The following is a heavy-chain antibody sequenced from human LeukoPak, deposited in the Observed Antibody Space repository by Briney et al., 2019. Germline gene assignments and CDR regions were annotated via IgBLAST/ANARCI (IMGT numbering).Heavy chain of an antibody. CDR2: ISRSGSHI. CDR1: GFTFSSYG. V-gene: IGHV3-21*01. D-gene: IGHD4-11*01. Sequence: GGSLRLSCAASGFTFSSYGMNWVRQAPGEGLEWVSSISRSGSHIYYADSVKGRFTISRDNARNSLYLQMNSLRAEDTAVYYCARVTTVNAFDYWGQGTLVTVSS. J-gene: IGHJ4*02. CDR3: ARVTTVNAFDY.